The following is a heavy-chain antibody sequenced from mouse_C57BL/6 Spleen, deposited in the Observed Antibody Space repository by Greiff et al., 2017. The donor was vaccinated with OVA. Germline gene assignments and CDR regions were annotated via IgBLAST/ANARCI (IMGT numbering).Heavy chain of an antibody. CDR1: GYAFTNYL. CDR2: INPGSGGT. CDR3: ARSRDYGDY. J-gene: IGHJ2*01. D-gene: IGHD3-1*01. V-gene: IGHV1-54*01. Sequence: LQESGAELVRPGTSVKVSCKASGYAFTNYLIEWVKQRPGQGLEWIGVINPGSGGTNYNEKFKGKATLTADKSSSTAYMQLSSLTSEDSAVYFCARSRDYGDYWGQGTTLTVSS.